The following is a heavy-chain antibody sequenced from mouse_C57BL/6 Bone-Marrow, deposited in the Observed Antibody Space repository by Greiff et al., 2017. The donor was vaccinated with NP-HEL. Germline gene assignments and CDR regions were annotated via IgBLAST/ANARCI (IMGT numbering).Heavy chain of an antibody. CDR1: GYTFTSYW. CDR2: IYPGSGST. Sequence: VKLMESGAELVKPGASVKMSCKASGYTFTSYWITWVKQRPGQGLEWIGDIYPGSGSTNYNEKFKSKATLTVDTSSSTAYMQLSSLTSEDSAVYYCALLFDDWGQGTTLTVSS. CDR3: ALLFDD. J-gene: IGHJ2*01. V-gene: IGHV1-55*01.